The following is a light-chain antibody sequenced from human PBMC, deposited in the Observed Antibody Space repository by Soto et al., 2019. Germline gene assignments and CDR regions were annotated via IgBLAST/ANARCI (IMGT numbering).Light chain of an antibody. CDR3: QQYGSSPRT. CDR2: GAS. CDR1: QSVSSSY. V-gene: IGKV3-20*01. J-gene: IGKJ1*01. Sequence: EIVLTHSPGTLSLSPGERATLSCRASQSVSSSYLAWYQQKPGQAPRLLIYGASSRATGIPDRFSGSGSGTDVTLTISRLEPEDLAVYYCQQYGSSPRTFGQGTKVEIK.